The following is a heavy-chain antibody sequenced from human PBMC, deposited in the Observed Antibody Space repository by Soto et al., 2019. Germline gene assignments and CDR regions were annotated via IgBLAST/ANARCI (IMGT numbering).Heavy chain of an antibody. D-gene: IGHD3-3*01. CDR2: IKQDGSEK. CDR3: ARDRYSYYDFWSGSLPYYYYGMDV. CDR1: GFTFSSYW. J-gene: IGHJ6*02. Sequence: PGGSLRLSCAAYGFTFSSYWMSWVRQAPGKGLEWVANIKQDGSEKYYVDSVKGRFTISRDNAKNSLYLQMNSLRAEDTAVYYCARDRYSYYDFWSGSLPYYYYGMDVWGQGTTVTVSS. V-gene: IGHV3-7*01.